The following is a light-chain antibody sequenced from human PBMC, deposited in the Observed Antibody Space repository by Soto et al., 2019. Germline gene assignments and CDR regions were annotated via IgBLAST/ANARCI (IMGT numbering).Light chain of an antibody. CDR1: QSIRSY. CDR2: AAS. J-gene: IGKJ2*01. Sequence: IQMTQSPSSLSASVGDRVTITCRASQSIRSYLNWYQQKPGKAPKLLIYAASSLQSGVPSRFSGSGSGTDFTLTISSLQPEDFATYYCQQTSSTPHPFGQGTKLAIQ. CDR3: QQTSSTPHP. V-gene: IGKV1-39*01.